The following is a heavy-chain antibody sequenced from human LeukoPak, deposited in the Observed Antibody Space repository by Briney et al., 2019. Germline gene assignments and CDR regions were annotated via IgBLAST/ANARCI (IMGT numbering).Heavy chain of an antibody. Sequence: ASVKVSCKASGYTFTGYYMHWVRQAPRQGLEWMGRINPNSGGTNYAQKFQGRVTMTRDTSISTAYMELSRLRSDDTAVYYCARDAEFQLWFGELSNFDYWGQGTLVTVSS. J-gene: IGHJ4*02. CDR3: ARDAEFQLWFGELSNFDY. CDR2: INPNSGGT. CDR1: GYTFTGYY. D-gene: IGHD3-10*01. V-gene: IGHV1-2*06.